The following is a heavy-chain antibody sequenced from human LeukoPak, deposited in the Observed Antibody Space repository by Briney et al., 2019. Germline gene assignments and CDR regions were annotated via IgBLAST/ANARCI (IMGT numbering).Heavy chain of an antibody. Sequence: ASVKVSCKASGYTFTTNGISWVRQAPGQGLEWMGWISGYNGHTNFAQNVQDRVTMTTDTSTSAAYMELRSLRSDDRAVYYCARDCGSTNYEWFDYWGQGTLVTVSS. J-gene: IGHJ4*01. CDR3: ARDCGSTNYEWFDY. D-gene: IGHD1-7*01. CDR2: ISGYNGHT. CDR1: GYTFTTNG. V-gene: IGHV1-18*01.